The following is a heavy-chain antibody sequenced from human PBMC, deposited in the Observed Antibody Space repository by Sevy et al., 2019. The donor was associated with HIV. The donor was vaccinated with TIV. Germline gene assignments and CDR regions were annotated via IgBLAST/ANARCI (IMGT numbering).Heavy chain of an antibody. J-gene: IGHJ4*02. CDR2: ISSSSSTI. CDR3: ARVPFLQSPFDY. Sequence: AGSLRLSCAASGFTFSSYSMNWVRQAPGKELEWVSYISSSSSTIYYADSVKGRFTISRDNAKNSLYLQMNSLRDEDTAVYYCARVPFLQSPFDYWGQGTLVTVSS. CDR1: GFTFSSYS. V-gene: IGHV3-48*02. D-gene: IGHD4-4*01.